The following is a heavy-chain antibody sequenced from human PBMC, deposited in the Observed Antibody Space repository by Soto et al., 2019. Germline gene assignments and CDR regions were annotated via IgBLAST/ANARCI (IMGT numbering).Heavy chain of an antibody. V-gene: IGHV4-39*02. Sequence: SETLSLTCNVARGSSSSSSYYWVWIRQTPGKGLEWIGSIYYSGTTYYSPSLKSRVTMSIDTSKNHFSLKLSSVTAADTAVYSCASIKGSNWPSDYWGRGTLVTVSS. CDR1: RGSSSSSSYY. J-gene: IGHJ4*02. CDR2: IYYSGTT. D-gene: IGHD6-13*01. CDR3: ASIKGSNWPSDY.